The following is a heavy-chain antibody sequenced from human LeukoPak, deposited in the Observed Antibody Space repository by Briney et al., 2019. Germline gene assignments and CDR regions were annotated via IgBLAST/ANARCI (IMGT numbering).Heavy chain of an antibody. V-gene: IGHV4-61*02. D-gene: IGHD5-18*01. J-gene: IGHJ4*02. CDR2: FLTTEST. CDR3: ARGYSYGYYFDY. Sequence: SETLSLTCTVSGDSISSDNYSWTWIRQPAGKGLEWIGRFLTTESTNYNPSLNSRVTISADMSRNQFSLELRSVHAADTAVYYCARGYSYGYYFDYWGQGTLVTVSA. CDR1: GDSISSDNYS.